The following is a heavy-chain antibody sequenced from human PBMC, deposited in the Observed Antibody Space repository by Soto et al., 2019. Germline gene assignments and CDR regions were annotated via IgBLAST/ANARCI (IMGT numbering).Heavy chain of an antibody. CDR3: ARVGISDILTGYANYYFDY. Sequence: QVQLQESGPGLVKPSETLSLTCTVSGGSISSYYWRWIRQPPGKGLEWIGYIYYSGSTNYNPSLKSRVTISVDTSKNQFSLKLSSVTAADTAVYYCARVGISDILTGYANYYFDYWGQGTLVTVSS. CDR1: GGSISSYY. CDR2: IYYSGST. J-gene: IGHJ4*02. V-gene: IGHV4-59*01. D-gene: IGHD3-9*01.